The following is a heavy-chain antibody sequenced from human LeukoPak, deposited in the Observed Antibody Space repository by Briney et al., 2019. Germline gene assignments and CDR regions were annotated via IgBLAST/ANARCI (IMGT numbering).Heavy chain of an antibody. V-gene: IGHV4-59*01. J-gene: IGHJ4*02. Sequence: SETLSLTCTVSGGSITSYYWSWIRQPPGKGLEWIGYINYSGSTNYNPSLKSRVTISEDTSKNQFSLKLSSVTAADTAVYYCARVGSGGSSYYIDYWGQGTLVTVSS. CDR2: INYSGST. CDR1: GGSITSYY. CDR3: ARVGSGGSSYYIDY. D-gene: IGHD1-26*01.